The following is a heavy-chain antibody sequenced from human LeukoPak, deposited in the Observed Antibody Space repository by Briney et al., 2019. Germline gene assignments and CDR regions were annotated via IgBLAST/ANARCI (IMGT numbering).Heavy chain of an antibody. Sequence: TGGSLRLSCAASGFTFSKYAMTWVRQAPGKGLEWVSAISSSTLKIYYADSVKGRFTISRDNSKNTLYLQMNSVRAEDTAVYYCATVTAMPRWGQGTLVTVSS. J-gene: IGHJ4*02. CDR3: ATVTAMPR. V-gene: IGHV3-23*01. CDR2: ISSSTLKI. CDR1: GFTFSKYA. D-gene: IGHD2-21*02.